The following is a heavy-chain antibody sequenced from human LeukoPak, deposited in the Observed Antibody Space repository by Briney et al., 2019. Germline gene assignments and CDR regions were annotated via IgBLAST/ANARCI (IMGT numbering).Heavy chain of an antibody. CDR2: IYYSGST. D-gene: IGHD2-2*02. CDR3: ARYAAIRSWFDP. J-gene: IGHJ5*02. CDR1: GGSISSGGYY. Sequence: SQTLSLTRTVSGGSISSGGYYWSWIRQHPGKGLEWNGYIYYSGSTYYNPSLKSRVTISVDTSKNQFSLKLSSVTAADTAVYYCARYAAIRSWFDPWGQGTLVTVSS. V-gene: IGHV4-31*03.